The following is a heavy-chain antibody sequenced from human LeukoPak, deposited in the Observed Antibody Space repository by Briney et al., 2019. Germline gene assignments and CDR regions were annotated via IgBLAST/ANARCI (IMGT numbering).Heavy chain of an antibody. Sequence: GASVKVSCKASGYTFTSYYMHWVRQAPGQGLEWMGIINPSGGSTSYAQKFQGRVTMTRDTSTSTVYMELCSLRSEDTAVYYCASGLIAAAGSDYWGQGTLVTVSS. CDR3: ASGLIAAAGSDY. CDR2: INPSGGST. D-gene: IGHD6-13*01. CDR1: GYTFTSYY. V-gene: IGHV1-46*01. J-gene: IGHJ4*02.